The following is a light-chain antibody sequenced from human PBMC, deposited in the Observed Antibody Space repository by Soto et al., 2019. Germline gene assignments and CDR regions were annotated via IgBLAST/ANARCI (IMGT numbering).Light chain of an antibody. CDR3: ATWDDSLNGGV. Sequence: QSVLTQPPSASGTPGQRVTISCSGSSSNIGSNTVSWYQQLPGTAPKLLIYTNNQRPSGVPDRFSGSKSGTSASLAISGLQSEDEADYYCATWDDSLNGGVFGGGTQVTVL. CDR1: SSNIGSNT. V-gene: IGLV1-44*01. J-gene: IGLJ3*02. CDR2: TNN.